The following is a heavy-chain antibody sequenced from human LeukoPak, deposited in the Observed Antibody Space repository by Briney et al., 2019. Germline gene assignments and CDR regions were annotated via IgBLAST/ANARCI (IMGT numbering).Heavy chain of an antibody. V-gene: IGHV3-30*02. D-gene: IGHD2-15*01. Sequence: GGSLRLSCAASGFTFSSYGMHWVRRAPGKGLEWVAFIRYDGSNKYYADSVKGRFTISRDNSKNTLYLQMNSLRAEDTAVYYCARESYCSGGSCYSGRAFDIWGQGTMVTVSS. CDR3: ARESYCSGGSCYSGRAFDI. CDR2: IRYDGSNK. CDR1: GFTFSSYG. J-gene: IGHJ3*02.